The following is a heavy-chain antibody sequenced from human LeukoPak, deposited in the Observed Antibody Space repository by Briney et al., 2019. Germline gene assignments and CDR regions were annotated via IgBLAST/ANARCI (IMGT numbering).Heavy chain of an antibody. J-gene: IGHJ4*02. CDR2: IYYSGST. Sequence: SETLSLTCTVSGGSISSSSYYWGWIRQPPGKGLEWIGSIYYSGSTYYNTSLKSRVTISVDTSKNQFSLKLSSVTAADTAVYYCARQAYYDSSGYYSYWGQGTLVTVSS. CDR3: ARQAYYDSSGYYSY. D-gene: IGHD3-22*01. V-gene: IGHV4-39*01. CDR1: GGSISSSSYY.